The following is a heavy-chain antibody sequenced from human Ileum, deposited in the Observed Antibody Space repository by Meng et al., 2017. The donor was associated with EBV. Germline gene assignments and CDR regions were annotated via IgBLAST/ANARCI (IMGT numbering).Heavy chain of an antibody. V-gene: IGHV1-69*13. J-gene: IGHJ4*02. Sequence: QFQLVQSGAEVKKPGSSVKGACKTSGGSFSTHTFSWGRQAPGQGLEWMGGLIAVFDKTKAAPRFQDRVTFTADESTSTAYMELSSLTFDDTAVYFCARGRRNEPLFDYWGQGTLVTVSS. CDR1: GGSFSTHT. D-gene: IGHD1-14*01. CDR2: LIAVFDKT. CDR3: ARGRRNEPLFDY.